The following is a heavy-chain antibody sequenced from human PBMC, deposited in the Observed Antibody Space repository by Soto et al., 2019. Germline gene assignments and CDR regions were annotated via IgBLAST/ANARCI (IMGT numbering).Heavy chain of an antibody. CDR2: IFPSGST. Sequence: SETLSLTCTVSGGSIDTFYWSWFRQLAGKGLEWIGRIFPSGSTSFNPASERRVALSVDTSKTDFSLYFISVSVAAMAVYYCERIGSYSCYNFAHGLQLSYFDYWGQGALVTVSS. V-gene: IGHV4-4*07. CDR3: ERIGSYSCYNFAHGLQLSYFDY. J-gene: IGHJ4*02. D-gene: IGHD5-12*01. CDR1: GGSIDTFY.